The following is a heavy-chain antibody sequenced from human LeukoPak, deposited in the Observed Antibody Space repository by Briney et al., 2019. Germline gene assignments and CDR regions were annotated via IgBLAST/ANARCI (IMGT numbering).Heavy chain of an antibody. J-gene: IGHJ6*02. Sequence: GGSLRLSCAASRFTFSSSAMRWVRGAPGKGLEGFSAISDSGGNTFYADTVNGRFTISRDNSKNTLYLQINSLRAVDTAVYYCAKLGYCSSTNCYYYYYYGMDVWGQGTTVTVSS. D-gene: IGHD2-2*01. CDR2: ISDSGGNT. V-gene: IGHV3-23*01. CDR3: AKLGYCSSTNCYYYYYYGMDV. CDR1: RFTFSSSA.